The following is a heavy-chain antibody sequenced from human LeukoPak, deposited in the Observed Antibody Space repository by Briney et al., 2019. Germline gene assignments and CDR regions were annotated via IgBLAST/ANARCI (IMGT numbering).Heavy chain of an antibody. V-gene: IGHV1-8*02. CDR1: GYTFTGYY. CDR3: ARGHPGGVSYYYADY. Sequence: ASVKVSCKASGYTFTGYYMHWVRQAPGQGLEWMGWMNPNSGNTGYAQKFQGRVTMTRNTSISTAYMELSSLRSEDTAVYYCARGHPGGVSYYYADYWGQGTLVTVSS. J-gene: IGHJ4*02. D-gene: IGHD3-10*01. CDR2: MNPNSGNT.